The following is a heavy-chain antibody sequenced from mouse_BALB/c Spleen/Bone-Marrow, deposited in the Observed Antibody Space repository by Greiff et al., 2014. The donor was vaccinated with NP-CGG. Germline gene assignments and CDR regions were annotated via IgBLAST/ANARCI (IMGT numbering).Heavy chain of an antibody. CDR3: ARSPTRITTYSGAMDY. Sequence: EVQLQQSGTVLARPGASVKMSCKASGYSFTSYWMHWVKQRPGQGLEWIGAIYPGNSDTSYNQKFKGKAKLTAVSSASTAYMELSSLTNEDPAVYYCARSPTRITTYSGAMDYWGQGTSVTVSA. CDR1: GYSFTSYW. V-gene: IGHV1-5*01. CDR2: IYPGNSDT. D-gene: IGHD2-4*01. J-gene: IGHJ4*01.